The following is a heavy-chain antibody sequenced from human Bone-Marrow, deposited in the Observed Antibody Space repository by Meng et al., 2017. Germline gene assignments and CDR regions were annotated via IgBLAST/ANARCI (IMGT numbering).Heavy chain of an antibody. CDR2: IYHSGNT. Sequence: QVQRQESGPGLVKPSGTLSLTCAVSGGSISSSNWWSWVRQPPGKGLEWIGEIYHSGNTNYNPSLKSRVAMSVDKSKNQFSLRLSSVTAADTAVYYCARARSSSWSFDYWGQGTLVTVSS. V-gene: IGHV4-4*02. CDR1: GGSISSSNW. CDR3: ARARSSSWSFDY. D-gene: IGHD6-13*01. J-gene: IGHJ4*02.